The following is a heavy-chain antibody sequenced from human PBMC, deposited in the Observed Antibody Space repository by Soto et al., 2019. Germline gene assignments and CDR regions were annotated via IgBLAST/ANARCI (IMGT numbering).Heavy chain of an antibody. CDR3: AKQSGGYIVVGAFDI. J-gene: IGHJ3*02. CDR2: ISGRGNTT. Sequence: GGSLRLSCAASGFTFSSYAMSWVRQPPGKGLEWVSCISGRGNTTYYADSVKGRFIITRDNSKNTLCLQMNSLRAEDTAIYYCAKQSGGYIVVGAFDIWGQGTMVTVSS. CDR1: GFTFSSYA. V-gene: IGHV3-23*01. D-gene: IGHD2-2*01.